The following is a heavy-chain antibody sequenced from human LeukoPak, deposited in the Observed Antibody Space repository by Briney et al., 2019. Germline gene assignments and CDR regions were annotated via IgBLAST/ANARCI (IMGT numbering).Heavy chain of an antibody. J-gene: IGHJ4*02. D-gene: IGHD2-15*01. V-gene: IGHV3-48*03. CDR1: GFTFSSYE. Sequence: GRSLRLSCAASGFTFSSYEMNWVRQAPGKGLEWLSYISSSGRTIYYADSVKGRFSISRDNAKNSLFLHMDSLRAEDTAVYYCAKDPEIYCSGGSCLLDYWGQGTLVTVSS. CDR2: ISSSGRTI. CDR3: AKDPEIYCSGGSCLLDY.